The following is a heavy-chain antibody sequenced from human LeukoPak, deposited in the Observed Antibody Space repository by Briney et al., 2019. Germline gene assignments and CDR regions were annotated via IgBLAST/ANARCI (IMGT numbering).Heavy chain of an antibody. CDR1: GYTFTSYD. CDR2: MNPNSGNT. CDR3: ARGGYYYDSSGYPHDAFDI. D-gene: IGHD3-22*01. J-gene: IGHJ3*02. V-gene: IGHV1-8*03. Sequence: ASVKVSCKASGYTFTSYDINWVRQATGQGLEWMGWMNPNSGNTGYAQKFQGRVTITRNTSISTAYMELSSLRSEDTAVHYRARGGYYYDSSGYPHDAFDIWGQGTMVTVSS.